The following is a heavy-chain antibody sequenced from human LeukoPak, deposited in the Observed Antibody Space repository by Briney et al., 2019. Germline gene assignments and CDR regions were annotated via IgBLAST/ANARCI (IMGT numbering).Heavy chain of an antibody. Sequence: GESLKFSGKGSGCSFTSYGIGWVRQMPGKGLGWLGIIYPGDSDTRYSPSFQGQVTISADKSISTAYLQWSSLKASDTAMYYCASNVDIVVVPAATWGQGTLVTVSS. J-gene: IGHJ5*02. CDR3: ASNVDIVVVPAAT. CDR1: GCSFTSYG. V-gene: IGHV5-51*01. D-gene: IGHD2-2*01. CDR2: IYPGDSDT.